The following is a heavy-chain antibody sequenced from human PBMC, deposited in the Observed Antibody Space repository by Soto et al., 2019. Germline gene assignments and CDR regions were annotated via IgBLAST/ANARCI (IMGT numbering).Heavy chain of an antibody. CDR1: GGSISSGGYY. J-gene: IGHJ5*02. CDR3: ARVRSGVGYNWFDP. CDR2: IYYSGST. V-gene: IGHV4-31*03. D-gene: IGHD3-16*01. Sequence: SETLSLTCTVSGGSISSGGYYWSWIRQHPGKGLEWIGNIYYSGSTYYNPSLKSRVTISLDTSRNQFSLKLSSVTAADTAVYYCARVRSGVGYNWFDPWGQGTLVTVSS.